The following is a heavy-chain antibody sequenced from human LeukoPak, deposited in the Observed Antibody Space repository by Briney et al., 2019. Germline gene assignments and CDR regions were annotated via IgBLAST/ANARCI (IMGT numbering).Heavy chain of an antibody. J-gene: IGHJ6*02. Sequence: GGSLRLSCAASGFTFSSYAMHWVRQAPGKGLEWVAVISYDGSNKYYADSVKGRFTISRDNSKNTLYLQMNSLRAEDTAVYYCARGQFWHYYGSGSYPAGLDVWGQGTTVTVSS. CDR2: ISYDGSNK. V-gene: IGHV3-30-3*01. CDR3: ARGQFWHYYGSGSYPAGLDV. CDR1: GFTFSSYA. D-gene: IGHD3-10*01.